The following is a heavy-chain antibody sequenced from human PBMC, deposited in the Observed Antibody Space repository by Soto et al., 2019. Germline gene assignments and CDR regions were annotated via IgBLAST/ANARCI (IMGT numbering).Heavy chain of an antibody. Sequence: GGSLRLSCAASGFTFSSYAMHWVRQAPGKGLEWVAVISYDGSNKYYADSVKGRFTISRDNSKNTLYLQMNSLRAEDTAVYYCARQANYYDSSGQYWYYFDYWGQGTLVTVAS. CDR3: ARQANYYDSSGQYWYYFDY. D-gene: IGHD3-22*01. J-gene: IGHJ4*02. CDR1: GFTFSSYA. V-gene: IGHV3-30-3*01. CDR2: ISYDGSNK.